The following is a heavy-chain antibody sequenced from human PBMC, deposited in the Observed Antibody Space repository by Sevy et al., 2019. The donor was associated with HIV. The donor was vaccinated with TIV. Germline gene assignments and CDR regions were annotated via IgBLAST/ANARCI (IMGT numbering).Heavy chain of an antibody. J-gene: IGHJ3*01. CDR2: ISPSGIAI. CDR3: ARDIDSSGYSYAFDL. V-gene: IGHV3-48*03. CDR1: GFIFSNYE. Sequence: GGSLRLSCKASGFIFSNYEMNWVRQAPGKGLEWVSYISPSGIAIYYEDSVKGRFTVSRDNAKNSLYLQMNSLRGDDTALYYCARDIDSSGYSYAFDLWGQGTMVTVSS. D-gene: IGHD3-22*01.